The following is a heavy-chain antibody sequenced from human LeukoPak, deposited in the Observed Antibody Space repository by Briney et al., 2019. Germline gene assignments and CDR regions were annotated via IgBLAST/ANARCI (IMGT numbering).Heavy chain of an antibody. V-gene: IGHV3-30*02. CDR3: VRWANSLDI. J-gene: IGHJ6*02. Sequence: PGGSLRLSCAASGFRFSDFGIHWVRQAPGKGLEWAAFIRYDGSNKYYADTVEGRFTISRDNSKSTLSLQMNSLRVEDTAVYYCVRWANSLDIWGQGTTVTVSS. D-gene: IGHD4-11*01. CDR2: IRYDGSNK. CDR1: GFRFSDFG.